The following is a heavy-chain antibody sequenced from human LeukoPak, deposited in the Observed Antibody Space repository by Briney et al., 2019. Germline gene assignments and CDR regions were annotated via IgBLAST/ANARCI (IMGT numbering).Heavy chain of an antibody. D-gene: IGHD3-3*01. V-gene: IGHV1-3*01. CDR1: GYTFTSYA. CDR2: INAGNGNT. Sequence: GASVKVSCKASGYTFTSYAMHWVRQAPGQRLEWMGWINAGNGNTKYSQKFQGRVTITRDTSASTAYMELSSLRSEDTAVYYCARGFEWFPALNYWGQGTLVTVSS. CDR3: ARGFEWFPALNY. J-gene: IGHJ4*02.